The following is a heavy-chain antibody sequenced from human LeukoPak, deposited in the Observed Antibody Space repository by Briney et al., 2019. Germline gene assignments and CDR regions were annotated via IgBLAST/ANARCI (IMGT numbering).Heavy chain of an antibody. J-gene: IGHJ4*02. V-gene: IGHV3-7*01. CDR2: IKQDGSEK. D-gene: IGHD2-21*02. Sequence: GGSLRLSCAASGFTFSNYRMSWVRHAPGKGLERVANIKQDGSEKYYVDSVKGRFTISRDNAKNTLYLEMNSLRAEDTAIYYCARLTCGGDCYSSSIDYWGQGTLVTVSS. CDR1: GFTFSNYR. CDR3: ARLTCGGDCYSSSIDY.